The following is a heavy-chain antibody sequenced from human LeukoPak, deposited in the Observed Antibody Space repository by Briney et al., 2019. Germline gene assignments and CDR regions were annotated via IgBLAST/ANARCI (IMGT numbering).Heavy chain of an antibody. CDR1: GFTFSSYG. CDR2: IRYDGSNK. CDR3: AKDRPYYGSGSTPYY. D-gene: IGHD3-10*01. V-gene: IGHV3-30*02. J-gene: IGHJ4*02. Sequence: GGALRLSCAASGFTFSSYGMHWVRQAPGKGVERVAFIRYDGSNKYYADSVKGGFTISRDNSKNTLYLQINSLRAEDTAVYYCAKDRPYYGSGSTPYYWGQGTLVTVSS.